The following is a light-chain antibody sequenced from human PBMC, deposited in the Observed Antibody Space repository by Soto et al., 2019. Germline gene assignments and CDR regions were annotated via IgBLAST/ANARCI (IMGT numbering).Light chain of an antibody. Sequence: QSVLTQPRSVSGSPGQSVTISCTGTSSNVGGYNYVSWYQQQTGKAPKLMIYDVSKRPSGVPDRFSGSKSGNTASLTISGLQAEDEADYYCCSYAGSYTLGVFGGGTKLTVL. J-gene: IGLJ2*01. CDR3: CSYAGSYTLGV. CDR1: SSNVGGYNY. V-gene: IGLV2-11*01. CDR2: DVS.